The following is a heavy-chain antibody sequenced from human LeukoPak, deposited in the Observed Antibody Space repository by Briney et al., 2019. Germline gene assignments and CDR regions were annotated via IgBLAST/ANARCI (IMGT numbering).Heavy chain of an antibody. J-gene: IGHJ4*02. CDR3: ARVVYYYDSSGYLFDY. CDR1: GFTFSNYA. D-gene: IGHD3-22*01. Sequence: GGSLRLSCAASGFTFSNYAMSWVRQAPGKGLEWVSAISGSGGSTYYADSVKGRFTISRDNSKNTLYLQMNSLRAEDTAVYYCARVVYYYDSSGYLFDYWGQGTLVTVSS. CDR2: ISGSGGST. V-gene: IGHV3-23*01.